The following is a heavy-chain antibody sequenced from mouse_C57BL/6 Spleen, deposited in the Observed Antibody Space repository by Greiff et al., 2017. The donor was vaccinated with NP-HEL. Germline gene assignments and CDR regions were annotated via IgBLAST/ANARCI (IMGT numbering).Heavy chain of an antibody. J-gene: IGHJ2*01. Sequence: DVMLVESGGGLVKPGGSLKLSCAASGFTFSDYGMHWVRQAPEKGLEWVAYISSGSSTIYYADTLKGRFTISRDNAKNTLFLQMTSLMSEDTAMYYCARSFYGYDFAFDYWGQGTTLTVSS. CDR1: GFTFSDYG. D-gene: IGHD2-9*01. CDR2: ISSGSSTI. V-gene: IGHV5-17*01. CDR3: ARSFYGYDFAFDY.